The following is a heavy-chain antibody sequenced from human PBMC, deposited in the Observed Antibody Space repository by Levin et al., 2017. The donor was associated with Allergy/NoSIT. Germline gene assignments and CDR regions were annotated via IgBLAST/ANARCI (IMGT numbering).Heavy chain of an antibody. Sequence: SGPTLVKPTQTLTLTCTFSGFSLSTSGVGVGWIRQPPGKALEWLALIYWDDDKRYSPSLKSRLTITKDTSKNQVVLTMTNMDPVDTATYYCARDPYCSSTSCRYWGGLDAFDIWGQGTMVTVSS. J-gene: IGHJ3*02. V-gene: IGHV2-5*02. CDR1: GFSLSTSGVG. CDR2: IYWDDDK. D-gene: IGHD2-2*01. CDR3: ARDPYCSSTSCRYWGGLDAFDI.